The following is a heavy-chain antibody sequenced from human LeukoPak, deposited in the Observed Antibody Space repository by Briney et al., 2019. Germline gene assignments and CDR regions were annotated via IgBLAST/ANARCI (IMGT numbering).Heavy chain of an antibody. Sequence: SQTPSLTCTVSGGSISSGGYYWSWIRQPPGKGLEWIGYIYHSGSTYYNPSLKSRVTISVDRSKNQFSLKLSSVTAADTAVYYCARAHFPQDMIGYHASAFDIWGQGTMVTVSS. CDR1: GGSISSGGYY. J-gene: IGHJ3*02. V-gene: IGHV4-30-2*01. D-gene: IGHD3-10*02. CDR3: ARAHFPQDMIGYHASAFDI. CDR2: IYHSGST.